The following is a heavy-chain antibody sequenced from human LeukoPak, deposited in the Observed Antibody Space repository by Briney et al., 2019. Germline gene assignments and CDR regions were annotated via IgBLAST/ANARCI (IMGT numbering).Heavy chain of an antibody. CDR2: IIPIFGTA. CDR3: ARGYSSSWDRPFDY. Sequence: ASVTVSCKASGGTFSSYAISWVRQAPGQGLEWMGGIIPIFGTANYAQKFQGRVTITTDESTSTAYMELSSLRSEDTAVYYCARGYSSSWDRPFDYWGQGTLVTVSS. CDR1: GGTFSSYA. D-gene: IGHD6-13*01. J-gene: IGHJ4*02. V-gene: IGHV1-69*05.